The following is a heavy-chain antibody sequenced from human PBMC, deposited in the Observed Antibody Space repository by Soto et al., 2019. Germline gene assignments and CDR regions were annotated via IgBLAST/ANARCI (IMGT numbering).Heavy chain of an antibody. V-gene: IGHV1-69*13. CDR2: IIPIFGTA. CDR3: ATTPTYCSSSSCQAWFDP. Sequence: SVKVSCKASGGTFSSYAISWVRQAPGQGLEWMGGIIPIFGTANYAQKFQGRVTITADESTSTAYMELSSLRSEDTAVYYCATTPTYCSSSSCQAWFDPWGQGTLVTVSS. J-gene: IGHJ5*02. D-gene: IGHD2-2*01. CDR1: GGTFSSYA.